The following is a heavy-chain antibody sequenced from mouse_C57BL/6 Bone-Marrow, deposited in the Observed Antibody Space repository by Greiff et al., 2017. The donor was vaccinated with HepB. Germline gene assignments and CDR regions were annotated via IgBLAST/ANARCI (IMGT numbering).Heavy chain of an antibody. J-gene: IGHJ2*01. V-gene: IGHV1-42*01. CDR1: GYSFTGYY. Sequence: EVKLQESGPELVKPGASVKISCKASGYSFTGYYMNWVKQSPEKSLEWIGEINPSTGGTTYNQKFKAKATLTVDKSSSTAYMQLKSLTSEDSAVYYCARDGYDGYYVLFDYWGQGTTLTVSS. CDR3: ARDGYDGYYVLFDY. D-gene: IGHD2-3*01. CDR2: INPSTGGT.